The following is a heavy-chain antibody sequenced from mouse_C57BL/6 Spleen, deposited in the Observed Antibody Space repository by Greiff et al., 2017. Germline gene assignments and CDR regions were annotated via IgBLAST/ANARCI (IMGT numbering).Heavy chain of an antibody. J-gene: IGHJ2*01. D-gene: IGHD2-2*01. CDR2: INPSNGGT. Sequence: QVQLQQPGTELVKPGASVKLSCKASGYTFTSYWMHWVKQRPGQGLEWIGNINPSNGGTNYNEKFKSKATLTVDKSSSTAYMQLSRLTSEDSAVYYCASEVTTVIRKGPSDYWGQGTTLTVSS. V-gene: IGHV1-53*01. CDR1: GYTFTSYW. CDR3: ASEVTTVIRKGPSDY.